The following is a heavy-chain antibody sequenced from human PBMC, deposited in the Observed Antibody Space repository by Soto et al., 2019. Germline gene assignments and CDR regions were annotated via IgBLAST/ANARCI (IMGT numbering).Heavy chain of an antibody. Sequence: QVQLVEFGGGVVQPGRSLRLSCAASGFTFSDYGMHWVRQAPGKGLEWVAVISNDGINKYHADSVKGRFTISRDNSQNTLYLQMNSLRAEDTAVYHCAKDRGLAPFDDWGQGTLVTVSS. J-gene: IGHJ4*02. D-gene: IGHD3-10*01. CDR3: AKDRGLAPFDD. CDR2: ISNDGINK. CDR1: GFTFSDYG. V-gene: IGHV3-30*18.